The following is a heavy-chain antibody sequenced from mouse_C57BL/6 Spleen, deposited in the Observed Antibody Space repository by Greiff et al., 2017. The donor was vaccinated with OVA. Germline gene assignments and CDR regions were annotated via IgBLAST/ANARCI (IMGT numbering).Heavy chain of an antibody. CDR1: GYTFTSYT. Sequence: LVESGAELARPGASVKMSCKASGYTFTSYTMHWVKQRPGQGLEWIGYINPSSGYTKYNQKFKDKATLTADKSSSTAYMQLSSLTSEDSAVYYCARSLYDYDYWGQGTTLTVSS. CDR3: ARSLYDYDY. J-gene: IGHJ2*01. CDR2: INPSSGYT. V-gene: IGHV1-4*01. D-gene: IGHD2-4*01.